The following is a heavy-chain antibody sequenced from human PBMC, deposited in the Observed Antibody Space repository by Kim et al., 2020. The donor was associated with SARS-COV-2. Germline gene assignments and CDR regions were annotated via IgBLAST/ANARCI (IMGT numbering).Heavy chain of an antibody. Sequence: KQDGSEKYYVDSVEGLFTISRDNAKNSLYLQMNSLRAEDTAVYYCARDLVYWGQGTLVTVSS. V-gene: IGHV3-7*01. CDR2: KQDGSEK. J-gene: IGHJ4*02. CDR3: ARDLVY.